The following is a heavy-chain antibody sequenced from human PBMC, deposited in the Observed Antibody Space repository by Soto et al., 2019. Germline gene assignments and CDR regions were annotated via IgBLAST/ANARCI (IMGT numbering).Heavy chain of an antibody. D-gene: IGHD3-22*01. V-gene: IGHV4-59*01. CDR2: IYYSGST. CDR1: GGSISSYY. CDR3: ASFGENYYDSSGYSQSFDY. J-gene: IGHJ4*02. Sequence: QVQLQESGPGLVKPSETLSLTCTVSGGSISSYYWSWIRQPPGKGLEWIGYIYYSGSTNYNPSLMSRVTISVDTSKNQFSLKLSSVTAADTAVYYCASFGENYYDSSGYSQSFDYWGQGTLVTVSS.